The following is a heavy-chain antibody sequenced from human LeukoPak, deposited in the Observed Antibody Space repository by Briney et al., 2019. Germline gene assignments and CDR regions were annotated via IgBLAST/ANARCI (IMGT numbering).Heavy chain of an antibody. D-gene: IGHD1-26*01. CDR2: INSDGSST. CDR1: GFTFSIYW. V-gene: IGHV3-74*01. J-gene: IGHJ4*02. CDR3: ARDSGAGWELPKYYFDY. Sequence: HPGGSLRLSCAASGFTFSIYWVHWVRQAPGKGLVWVSSINSDGSSTSYADSVKGRFTISRDNSKNTLYLQMTSLRAEDTAVYYCARDSGAGWELPKYYFDYWGQGTLVTVSS.